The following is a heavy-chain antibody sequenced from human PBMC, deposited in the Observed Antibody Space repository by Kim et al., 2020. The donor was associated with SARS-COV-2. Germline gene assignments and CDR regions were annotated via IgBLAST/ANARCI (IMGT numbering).Heavy chain of an antibody. J-gene: IGHJ4*02. Sequence: DTRYSPSFQGQVTISADKSISTAYLQWSSLKASDTAMYYCARGGSGSYDYWGQGTLVTVSS. CDR3: ARGGSGSYDY. V-gene: IGHV5-51*01. D-gene: IGHD3-10*01. CDR2: DT.